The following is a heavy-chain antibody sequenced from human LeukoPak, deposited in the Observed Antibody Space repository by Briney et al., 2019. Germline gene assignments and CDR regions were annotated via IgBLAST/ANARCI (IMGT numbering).Heavy chain of an antibody. J-gene: IGHJ4*02. V-gene: IGHV3-23*01. CDR2: VTGTGGST. Sequence: GGSLRLSCAASGFTFSNYGMSWVRQAPGKGLEWVSAVTGTGGSTYYADSVKGRFTISRDHSKNTLYLQMNSLRGEDTAIYYCAKNGYSSGWYPENWGQGTLVTVSS. CDR3: AKNGYSSGWYPEN. D-gene: IGHD6-19*01. CDR1: GFTFSNYG.